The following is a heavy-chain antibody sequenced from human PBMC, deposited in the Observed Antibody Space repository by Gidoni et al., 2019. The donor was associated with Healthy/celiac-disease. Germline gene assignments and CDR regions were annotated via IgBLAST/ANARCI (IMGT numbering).Heavy chain of an antibody. D-gene: IGHD1-26*01. CDR2: INQSGST. CDR3: ARVGSGSYGQGLDY. J-gene: IGHJ4*02. CDR1: GGSFSGYY. V-gene: IGHV4-34*01. Sequence: QVQLQQWGAGLLKPSETLSLPCAVYGGSFSGYYWSWIRQPPGKGLEWIGEINQSGSTNYNPSLKSRVTISVDTSKNQFSLKLSSVTAADTAVYYCARVGSGSYGQGLDYWGQGTLVTVSS.